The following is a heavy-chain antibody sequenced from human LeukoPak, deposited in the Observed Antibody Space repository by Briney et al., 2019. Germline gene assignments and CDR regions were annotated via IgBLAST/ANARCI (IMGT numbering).Heavy chain of an antibody. CDR1: GFTFSSYA. Sequence: PGGSLRLSCGASGFTFSSYAMHWVRQAPGKGLEWVAVISYDGSNKYYADSVKGRFTISRDNSKNTLYLQMNSLRAEDTAVYYCARVVEVVRGRELDYWGQGTLVTVSS. V-gene: IGHV3-30-3*01. J-gene: IGHJ4*02. CDR3: ARVVEVVRGRELDY. D-gene: IGHD3-10*01. CDR2: ISYDGSNK.